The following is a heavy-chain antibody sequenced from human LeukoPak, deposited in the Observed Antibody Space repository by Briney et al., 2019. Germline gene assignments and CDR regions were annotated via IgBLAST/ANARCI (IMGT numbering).Heavy chain of an antibody. D-gene: IGHD6-13*01. CDR1: GFTFDDYA. CDR2: ISWNSGSI. CDR3: AKDTGRRGRVAALWFDP. V-gene: IGHV3-9*03. J-gene: IGHJ5*02. Sequence: PGGSLRLSCAASGFTFDDYAMHWVRQAPGKGLEWVSGISWNSGSIGYADSVKGRFTISRDNAKNSLYLQMNSLRAEDMALYYCAKDTGRRGRVAALWFDPWGQGTLVTVSS.